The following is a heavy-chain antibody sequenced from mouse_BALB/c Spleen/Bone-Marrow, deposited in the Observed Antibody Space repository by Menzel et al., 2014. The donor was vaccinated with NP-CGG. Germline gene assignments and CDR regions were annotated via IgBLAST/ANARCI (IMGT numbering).Heavy chain of an antibody. J-gene: IGHJ4*01. CDR1: GYTFVNYW. V-gene: IGHV1-9*01. Sequence: QVQLQQSGAGLMKPGASVRVSCKATGYTFVNYWLEWVKQRPGHGLGRVGESFPESGGTNYNEKFKGKSTFTADTSSSPVYLQLSSLTSKDTDVYYCARWEYYVMDYRGQGSSVTVSS. D-gene: IGHD4-1*01. CDR2: SFPESGGT. CDR3: ARWEYYVMDY.